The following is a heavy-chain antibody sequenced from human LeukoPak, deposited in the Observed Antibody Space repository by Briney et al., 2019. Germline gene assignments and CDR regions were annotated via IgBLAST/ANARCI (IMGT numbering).Heavy chain of an antibody. Sequence: GGSLRLSCAASGFSFSTYGMHWVRQAPDTGPEWVALIWHDGSKEYYADSVKGRFTISRDNSKNTLYLEMNSLRADDTAVYYCAGDTPPGGEYYFEYWGQGALVTVSS. J-gene: IGHJ4*02. CDR2: IWHDGSKE. V-gene: IGHV3-33*01. CDR1: GFSFSTYG. CDR3: AGDTPPGGEYYFEY. D-gene: IGHD3-16*01.